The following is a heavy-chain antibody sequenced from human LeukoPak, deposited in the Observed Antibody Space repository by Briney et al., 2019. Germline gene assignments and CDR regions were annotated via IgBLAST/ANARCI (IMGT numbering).Heavy chain of an antibody. CDR3: ARDFGPNDNTIFGVVIHYYYYYMDV. CDR2: IKQDGSEK. J-gene: IGHJ6*03. Sequence: GGSLRLSCAASGFTFSSYWMSWVRQAPGKGLEWVANIKQDGSEKYYVDSVKGRFTISRDNAKNSLYLQMNSLRAEDTAVYYCARDFGPNDNTIFGVVIHYYYYYMDVWGKGTTVTVSS. D-gene: IGHD3-3*01. CDR1: GFTFSSYW. V-gene: IGHV3-7*01.